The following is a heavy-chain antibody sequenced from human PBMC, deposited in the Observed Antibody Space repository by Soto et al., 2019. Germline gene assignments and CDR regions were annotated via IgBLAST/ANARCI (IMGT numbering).Heavy chain of an antibody. V-gene: IGHV3-53*01. J-gene: IGHJ6*02. CDR3: TTSPSVGV. CDR1: GFTVGNNY. CDR2: MYSGGGT. D-gene: IGHD6-19*01. Sequence: EVHLVESGGGLIQPGGSLRLSCAASGFTVGNNYMNWVRQAQGKGLEWVSLMYSGGGTYYADSVKGRFTMSRDSSKNTLYLQLNRLGAEDTAMYYCTTSPSVGVWAQGTTVTVSS.